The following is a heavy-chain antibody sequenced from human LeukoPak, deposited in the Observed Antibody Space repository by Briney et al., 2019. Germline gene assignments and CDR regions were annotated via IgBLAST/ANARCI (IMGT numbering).Heavy chain of an antibody. CDR1: GYTFTDYY. J-gene: IGHJ5*02. V-gene: IGHV1-69-2*01. CDR3: ATRLESMVVTPVGIP. Sequence: ASVKVSCKVSGYTFTDYYMHWVQQTPGKGLEWMGLVDPEDGETIYAEKFQGRVTITADTSTDTAYMELSSLRSEDTAVYYCATRLESMVVTPVGIPWGQGTLVTVSS. CDR2: VDPEDGET. D-gene: IGHD4-23*01.